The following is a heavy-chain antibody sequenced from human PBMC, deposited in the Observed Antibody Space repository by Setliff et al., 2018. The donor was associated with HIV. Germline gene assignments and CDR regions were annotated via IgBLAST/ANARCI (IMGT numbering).Heavy chain of an antibody. CDR3: ARDPSGYDSPEYYFDY. Sequence: PGGSLRLSCAASGFTFSTYSMNWVRQAPGKGLECVSSISSSSSYIHYADSVKGRFTVSRDNAKNSLYLQMNSLRAGDTVVYYCARDPSGYDSPEYYFDYWGQGTLVTVSS. J-gene: IGHJ4*02. CDR1: GFTFSTYS. V-gene: IGHV3-21*01. D-gene: IGHD5-12*01. CDR2: ISSSSSYI.